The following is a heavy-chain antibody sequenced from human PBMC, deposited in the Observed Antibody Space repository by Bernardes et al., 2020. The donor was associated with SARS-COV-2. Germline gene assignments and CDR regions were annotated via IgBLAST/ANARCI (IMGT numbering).Heavy chain of an antibody. V-gene: IGHV3-23*01. CDR1: GFTFSTYA. D-gene: IGHD6-25*01. CDR3: ARGPPKQSGSYYFYGMDV. Sequence: GGSLRLSCAASGFTFSTYAMIWARQAPGKGLEWVSSISANSGGTYFADSVKGRFTISRDNSKSTVHLQMNSLRAEDTAIYYCARGPPKQSGSYYFYGMDVWGQGTTVTVSS. CDR2: ISANSGGT. J-gene: IGHJ6*02.